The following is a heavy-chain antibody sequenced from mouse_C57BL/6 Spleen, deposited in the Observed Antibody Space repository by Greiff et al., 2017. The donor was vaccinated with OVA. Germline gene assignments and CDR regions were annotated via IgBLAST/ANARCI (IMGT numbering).Heavy chain of an antibody. D-gene: IGHD2-4*01. V-gene: IGHV5-17*01. CDR1: GFTFSDYG. CDR2: ISSGSSTI. CDR3: ARQYDYDWYFDV. Sequence: EVQGVESGGGLVNPGGSLKLSCAASGFTFSDYGMHWVRQAPEKGLEWVAYISSGSSTIYYADTVKGRFTISRDNAKNTLVLQMTSLRSEDTAMYYCARQYDYDWYFDVWGTGTTVTVSS. J-gene: IGHJ1*03.